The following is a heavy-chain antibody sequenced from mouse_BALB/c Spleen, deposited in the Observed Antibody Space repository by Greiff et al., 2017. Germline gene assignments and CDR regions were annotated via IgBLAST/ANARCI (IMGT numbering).Heavy chain of an antibody. CDR2: INPGSGGT. Sequence: QVQLQQSGAELVRPGTSVKVSCKASGYAFTNYLIEWVKQRPGQGLEWIGVINPGSGGTNYNEKFKDKATLTADKSSSTAYMQLSSLTSEDSAVYYCARSWDGWFAYWGQGTLVTVSA. CDR3: ARSWDGWFAY. CDR1: GYAFTNYL. J-gene: IGHJ3*01. V-gene: IGHV1-54*01. D-gene: IGHD4-1*01.